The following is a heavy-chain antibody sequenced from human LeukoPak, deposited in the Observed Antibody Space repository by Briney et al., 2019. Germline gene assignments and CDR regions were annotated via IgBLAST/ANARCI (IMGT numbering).Heavy chain of an antibody. Sequence: PSETLSLTCTVSGGSFSSSSSYCIGSTYYNPSLKSRVTISVDTSKNQFSLTLSSVGAADTAVYYCARLLEGSESYFDNLGYFDYWGQGTLVTVSS. CDR1: GGSFSSSSSY. CDR2: IGST. CDR3: ARLLEGSESYFDNLGYFDY. J-gene: IGHJ4*02. V-gene: IGHV4-39*01. D-gene: IGHD3-10*01.